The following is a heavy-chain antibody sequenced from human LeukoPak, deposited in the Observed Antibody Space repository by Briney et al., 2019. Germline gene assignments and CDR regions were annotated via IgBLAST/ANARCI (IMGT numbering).Heavy chain of an antibody. Sequence: GAAVKDSFKSSVGIFISYAISWVRQAPGQGLEGMGGSISIFGTANYAQKFQGRVTLTTDESTSTAYMPLSSLRSEDTDVYYCARTEDRGNSNYQAWFDPWGQGTLVNVSS. J-gene: IGHJ5*02. D-gene: IGHD4-23*01. CDR1: VGIFISYA. V-gene: IGHV1-69*05. CDR2: SISIFGTA. CDR3: ARTEDRGNSNYQAWFDP.